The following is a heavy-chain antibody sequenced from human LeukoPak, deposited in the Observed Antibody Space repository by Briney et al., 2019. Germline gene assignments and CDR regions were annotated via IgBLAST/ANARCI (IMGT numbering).Heavy chain of an antibody. CDR3: ARDLGGGTSGLDF. V-gene: IGHV1-2*02. CDR2: INVNGGGT. J-gene: IGHJ4*02. CDR1: GYNFLGYI. D-gene: IGHD3-16*01. Sequence: ASVKVSCKASGYNFLGYIIHWVRQAPGQGLEWMGWINVNGGGTAYAQKFKGRVSMTRDTSLEAIYMELSSLRSDDTAVYYCARDLGGGTSGLDFWGQGTLVTVSS.